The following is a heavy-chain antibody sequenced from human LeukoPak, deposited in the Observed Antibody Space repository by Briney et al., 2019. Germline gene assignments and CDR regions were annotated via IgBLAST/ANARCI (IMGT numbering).Heavy chain of an antibody. J-gene: IGHJ5*02. Sequence: SETLSLTCTVSGGSISSSGYYWGWIRQPPGKGLEWNGSIYYSGSTYYNPSLKSRVTISVDTSKNQFSLKLSSVTAADTAVYYCARHEVEAPGATGDNWFDPWGQGTLVTVSS. CDR3: ARHEVEAPGATGDNWFDP. D-gene: IGHD1-26*01. CDR1: GGSISSSGYY. V-gene: IGHV4-39*01. CDR2: IYYSGST.